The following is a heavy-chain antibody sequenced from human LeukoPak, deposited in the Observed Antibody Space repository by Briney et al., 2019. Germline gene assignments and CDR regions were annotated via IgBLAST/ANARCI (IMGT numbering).Heavy chain of an antibody. CDR3: ARGSRRGAEYFQH. D-gene: IGHD2-15*01. CDR1: GGSISSYY. Sequence: SETLSLTCTVSGGSISSYYWSWIRQPPGKGLEWIGYIYYSGSTNYSPSLKSRVTISVDTSKNQFSLKLSSVTAADTAVYYCARGSRRGAEYFQHWGQGTLVTVSS. J-gene: IGHJ1*01. V-gene: IGHV4-59*01. CDR2: IYYSGST.